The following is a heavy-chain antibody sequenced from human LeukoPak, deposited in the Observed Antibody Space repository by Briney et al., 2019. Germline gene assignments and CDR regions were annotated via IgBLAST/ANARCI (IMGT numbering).Heavy chain of an antibody. J-gene: IGHJ4*02. V-gene: IGHV4-34*01. D-gene: IGHD6-19*01. CDR2: INHSGST. CDR3: ARGSGWFPYYFDS. CDR1: GGSFSGYY. Sequence: AETLSLTCTVSGGSFSGYYWSWIRQPPGKGLEWIGEINHSGSTNYNPSLKSRVTISVDASKNPFSLKLSSVTAADTAVYYCARGSGWFPYYFDSWGQGTLVTVSS.